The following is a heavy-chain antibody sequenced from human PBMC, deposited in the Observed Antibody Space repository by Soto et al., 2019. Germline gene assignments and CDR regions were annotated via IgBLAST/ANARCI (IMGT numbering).Heavy chain of an antibody. CDR1: GFTCDNHT. CDR2: ISGSGGSP. Sequence: GLPHRVPCAAFGFTCDNHTMPWVRKNQGKGLEWVSSISGSGGSPSYADSVQGRFTISRDNSRNTLSLQMNSLRAEDTATYYCAKARCSGNSCYVPDYWGHGSLVTVSS. CDR3: AKARCSGNSCYVPDY. J-gene: IGHJ4*01. V-gene: IGHV3-23*01. D-gene: IGHD2-15*01.